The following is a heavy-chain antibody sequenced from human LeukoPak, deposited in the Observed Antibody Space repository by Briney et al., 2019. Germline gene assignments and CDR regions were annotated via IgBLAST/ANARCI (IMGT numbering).Heavy chain of an antibody. CDR2: ISSSSSTI. Sequence: GGSLRLSCAASGFTFSSYSMNWIRQAPGKGLEWVSYISSSSSTIYYADSVKGRFTISRDNAKNSLYLQMNSLRAEDTAVYYCARDEPYSSGMYYFDYWGQGTLVTVSS. V-gene: IGHV3-48*01. J-gene: IGHJ4*02. CDR3: ARDEPYSSGMYYFDY. D-gene: IGHD6-19*01. CDR1: GFTFSSYS.